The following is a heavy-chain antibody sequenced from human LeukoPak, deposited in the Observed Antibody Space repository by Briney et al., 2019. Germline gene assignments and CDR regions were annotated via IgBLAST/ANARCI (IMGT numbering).Heavy chain of an antibody. J-gene: IGHJ5*02. CDR3: AKDSPSIYCSGGSCPLDFDP. Sequence: GGSLRLSCPASGFIFDDYAMHWVRQAPGKGLEWVSGISWISGRIGYADSVKGRFTISRDSAKNSLYLQMNSLRPEDTALYFCAKDSPSIYCSGGSCPLDFDPWGQGTLVTVSS. D-gene: IGHD2-15*01. CDR2: ISWISGRI. V-gene: IGHV3-9*01. CDR1: GFIFDDYA.